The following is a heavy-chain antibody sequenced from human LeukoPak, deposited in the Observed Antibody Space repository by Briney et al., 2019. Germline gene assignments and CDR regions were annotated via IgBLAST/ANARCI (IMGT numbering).Heavy chain of an antibody. CDR2: INYGGST. D-gene: IGHD3-16*01. Sequence: SETLSLTCRVSGGSITSNTYYGAWIRQPPGKGLEWIGSINYGGSTYYNASLVSRVTISVDTSKSQFSLKLSSVTAADTAVYFCARHKADLYSAFDPWGQGTLVTVSS. CDR3: ARHKADLYSAFDP. J-gene: IGHJ5*02. V-gene: IGHV4-39*01. CDR1: GGSITSNTYY.